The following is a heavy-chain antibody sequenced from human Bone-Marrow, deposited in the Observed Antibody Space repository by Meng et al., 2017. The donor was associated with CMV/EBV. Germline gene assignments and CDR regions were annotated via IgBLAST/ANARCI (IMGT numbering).Heavy chain of an antibody. Sequence: TLSLMCTVDDGSFSDYYWSWIRRPPGKGLEWIGKINHSGSTNYNPSLKSRVTISVHTSKNQFSLRLTSVTAADTAVYYCARGGFWFDPWGQGTLVTVSS. V-gene: IGHV4-34*01. CDR2: INHSGST. CDR1: DGSFSDYY. J-gene: IGHJ5*02. CDR3: ARGGFWFDP.